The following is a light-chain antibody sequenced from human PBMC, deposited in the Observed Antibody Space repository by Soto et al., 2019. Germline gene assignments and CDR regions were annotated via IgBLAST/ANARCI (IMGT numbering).Light chain of an antibody. CDR2: GAS. CDR1: QSVSSN. J-gene: IGKJ1*01. CDR3: HQYNGWPRT. Sequence: EIVMTQSPATLPVSPGERATLSCRASQSVSSNLAWYQQKPGQAPRLLIYGASTRATGIPARFSGSGSGTEFTLTISSLQSEDFAVYYCHQYNGWPRTFGQGTKVDIK. V-gene: IGKV3-15*01.